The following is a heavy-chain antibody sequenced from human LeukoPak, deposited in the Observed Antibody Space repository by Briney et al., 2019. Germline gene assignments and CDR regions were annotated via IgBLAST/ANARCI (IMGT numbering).Heavy chain of an antibody. D-gene: IGHD5-12*01. CDR2: IKENGNEQ. J-gene: IGHJ2*01. V-gene: IGHV3-7*01. Sequence: GGSLRLSCEASGFTFTGYWMSWVRQAPGKGPEWVAHIKENGNEQYYADSVKGRFTISRDNVKQSLGLQMNSLRVEDTAVYYCARNPVGDAKYSWYFDLWGRGTMVAVSS. CDR1: GFTFTGYW. CDR3: ARNPVGDAKYSWYFDL.